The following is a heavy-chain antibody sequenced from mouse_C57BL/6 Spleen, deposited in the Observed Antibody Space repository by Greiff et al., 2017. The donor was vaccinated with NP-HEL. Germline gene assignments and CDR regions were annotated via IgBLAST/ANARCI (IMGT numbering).Heavy chain of an antibody. J-gene: IGHJ4*01. CDR1: GFSLTSYG. CDR2: IWRGGST. D-gene: IGHD1-1*01. V-gene: IGHV2-5*01. Sequence: QVQLKESGPGLVQPSQSLSITCTVSGFSLTSYGVHWVRPSPGKGLEWLGVIWRGGSTDYNAAFMSRLSITQDNSKSQVFFKMNSLQADDTAIYYCAKAYGSSYYAMDYWGQGTSVTVSS. CDR3: AKAYGSSYYAMDY.